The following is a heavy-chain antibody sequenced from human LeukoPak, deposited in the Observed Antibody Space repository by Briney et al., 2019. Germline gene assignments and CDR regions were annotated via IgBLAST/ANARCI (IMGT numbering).Heavy chain of an antibody. J-gene: IGHJ6*02. CDR2: ISYDGSNK. CDR1: GFTFSSYA. CDR3: ARTGIISSSSFPYYYGMDV. D-gene: IGHD6-13*01. Sequence: GGSLRLSCAASGFTFSSYAMHWVRQAPGKGLEWVAVISYDGSNKYYADSVKGRFTISRDNSKNTLYLQINSLRAEDTAVYYCARTGIISSSSFPYYYGMDVWGQGTTVTVSS. V-gene: IGHV3-30-3*01.